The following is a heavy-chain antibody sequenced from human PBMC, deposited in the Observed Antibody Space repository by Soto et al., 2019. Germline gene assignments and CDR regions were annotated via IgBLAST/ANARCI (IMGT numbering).Heavy chain of an antibody. D-gene: IGHD3-22*01. CDR1: GGTFSSYA. CDR3: VMPGSITMREHPRGYYYYYYGMDV. Sequence: QVQLVQSGAEVKKPGSSVKVSCKASGGTFSSYAISWVRQAPGQGLEWMGGIIPIFGTANYAQKFQGRVTITADESTSTAYMELSSLRSEDTAVYYCVMPGSITMREHPRGYYYYYYGMDVWGQGTTVTVSS. V-gene: IGHV1-69*01. J-gene: IGHJ6*02. CDR2: IIPIFGTA.